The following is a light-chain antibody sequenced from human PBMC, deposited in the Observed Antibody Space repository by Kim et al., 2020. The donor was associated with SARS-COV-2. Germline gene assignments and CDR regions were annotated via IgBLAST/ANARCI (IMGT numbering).Light chain of an antibody. J-gene: IGKJ1*01. CDR1: QSVRSSY. CDR3: QQYASSPWT. CDR2: ASS. V-gene: IGKV3-20*01. Sequence: SPGERATLSCRASQSVRSSYFAWYQQKPGQAPRLLIYASSSRATGVPDRFSGSGSATEFTLSISRLEPEDFAVYYCQQYASSPWTFGQGTKVDIK.